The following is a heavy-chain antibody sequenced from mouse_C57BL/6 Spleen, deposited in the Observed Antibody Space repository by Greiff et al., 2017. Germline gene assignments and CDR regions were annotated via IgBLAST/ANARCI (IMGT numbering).Heavy chain of an antibody. CDR2: INPNNGGT. D-gene: IGHD4-1*02. V-gene: IGHV1-22*01. J-gene: IGHJ3*01. CDR3: ARTSTGPWFAY. Sequence: EVQLQESGPELVKPGASVKMSCKASGYTFTDYNMHWVKQSHGKSLEWIGYINPNNGGTSYNQKFKGKATLTVNKSSSTAYMELRSLTSEDSAVYYCARTSTGPWFAYWGQGTLVTVSA. CDR1: GYTFTDYN.